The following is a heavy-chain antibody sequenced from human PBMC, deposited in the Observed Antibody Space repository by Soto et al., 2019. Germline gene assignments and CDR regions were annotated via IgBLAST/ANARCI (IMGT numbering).Heavy chain of an antibody. D-gene: IGHD2-2*01. J-gene: IGHJ6*02. CDR1: GYTFTSYG. Sequence: GASVKVSCKASGYTFTSYGISWVRQAPGQGLEWMGWISAYNGNTNYAQKLQGRVTMTTDTSTSTAYMEPRSLRSDDTAVYYCAGGSVPPRDYYYGMDVWGQGTTVTVSS. CDR2: ISAYNGNT. V-gene: IGHV1-18*04. CDR3: AGGSVPPRDYYYGMDV.